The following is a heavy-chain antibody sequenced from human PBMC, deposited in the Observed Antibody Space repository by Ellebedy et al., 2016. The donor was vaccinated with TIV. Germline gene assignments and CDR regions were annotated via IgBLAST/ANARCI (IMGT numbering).Heavy chain of an antibody. J-gene: IGHJ6*03. CDR1: RYTFTGYY. D-gene: IGHD2-2*01. V-gene: IGHV1-2*02. Sequence: ASVKVSXKASRYTFTGYYMHWVRQAPGQGLEWMGWINPNSGGTNYAQKFQGRVTMTRDTSISTAYMELSRLRSDDTAVYYCARKLHCSSTSCPSTYYYYYYMDVWGKGTTVTVSS. CDR2: INPNSGGT. CDR3: ARKLHCSSTSCPSTYYYYYYMDV.